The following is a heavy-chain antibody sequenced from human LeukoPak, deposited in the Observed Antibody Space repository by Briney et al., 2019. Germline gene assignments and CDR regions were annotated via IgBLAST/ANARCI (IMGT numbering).Heavy chain of an antibody. CDR2: IYYSGST. V-gene: IGHV4-59*01. J-gene: IGHJ5*02. Sequence: SETLSLTCTVSGGSISSYYWSWIRQPQGKGLEWIGYIYYSGSTNYNPSLKSRVTISVDTSKNQFSLRLSSVTAADTAVYYCASDIAGDGYNSWFDPWGQGTLVTVSS. CDR3: ASDIAGDGYNSWFDP. CDR1: GGSISSYY. D-gene: IGHD5-24*01.